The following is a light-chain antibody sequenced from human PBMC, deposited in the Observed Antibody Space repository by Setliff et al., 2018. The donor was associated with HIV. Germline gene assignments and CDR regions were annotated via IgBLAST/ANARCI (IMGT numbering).Light chain of an antibody. CDR2: EVN. Sequence: QSALAQPPSVSASPGQSIIISCTGTISDIGSYNLVSWYQQRPGTAPHLIIYEVNKRPSGVSNRFSGSKSGNTASLAISGLQADDEADYYCCSYAGSRTFDVFGTGTKVTVL. CDR1: ISDIGSYNL. CDR3: CSYAGSRTFDV. J-gene: IGLJ1*01. V-gene: IGLV2-23*02.